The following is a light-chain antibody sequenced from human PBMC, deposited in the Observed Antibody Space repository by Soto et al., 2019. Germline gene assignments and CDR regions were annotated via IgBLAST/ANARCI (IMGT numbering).Light chain of an antibody. V-gene: IGKV1-9*01. CDR1: QGISSS. CDR3: QQLNSFPRT. Sequence: DIQLTQSPSFLSASVGDRVAITCRASQGISSSLAWYQQKPGKAPKLLIYAASTLQSGVPSRFSGSGSGTEFTLTISSLQPEDFATYYCQQLNSFPRTFGQGTKVEIK. J-gene: IGKJ1*01. CDR2: AAS.